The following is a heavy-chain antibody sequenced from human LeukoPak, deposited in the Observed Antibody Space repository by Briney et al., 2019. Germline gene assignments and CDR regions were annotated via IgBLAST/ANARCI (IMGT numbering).Heavy chain of an antibody. Sequence: GGSLRLSCAASGFTFDDYATHWVRQAPGKGLEWVSGISWNSGSIDYADSVNGRFTISRDNAKNSLYLQMNSLRAEDTALYYCAKGDDYDYVVKGNYFDYWGQGTLVTVSS. V-gene: IGHV3-9*01. J-gene: IGHJ4*02. D-gene: IGHD3-16*01. CDR3: AKGDDYDYVVKGNYFDY. CDR1: GFTFDDYA. CDR2: ISWNSGSI.